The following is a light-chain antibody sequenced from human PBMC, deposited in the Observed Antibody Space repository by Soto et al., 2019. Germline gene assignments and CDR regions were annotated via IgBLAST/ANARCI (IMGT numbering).Light chain of an antibody. Sequence: QSALTQPASVSGSPGQSITISCTGTSSDVGGYNYVSWYQQHPGKAPKLMIYDVSNRPSGVSNRFSGSKSGNTASLTISGHQAEIEADYYCSSYTSSSTLLYVFGTGTKVTVL. CDR1: SSDVGGYNY. CDR3: SSYTSSSTLLYV. V-gene: IGLV2-14*01. CDR2: DVS. J-gene: IGLJ1*01.